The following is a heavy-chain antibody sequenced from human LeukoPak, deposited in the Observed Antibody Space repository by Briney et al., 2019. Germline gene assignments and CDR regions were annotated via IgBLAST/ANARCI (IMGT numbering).Heavy chain of an antibody. D-gene: IGHD6-13*01. V-gene: IGHV3-23*01. CDR2: ISGSGGGT. CDR1: GFTFSSYA. CDR3: ARAAYSSTWYSRYFDL. Sequence: PGGSLRLSCAASGFTFSSYAMSWVRQAPGKGLEWVSAISGSGGGTYYADSVKGRFTISRDNSKNSLYLQMNSLRAGDTAVYYCARAAYSSTWYSRYFDLWGRGTLVTVSS. J-gene: IGHJ2*01.